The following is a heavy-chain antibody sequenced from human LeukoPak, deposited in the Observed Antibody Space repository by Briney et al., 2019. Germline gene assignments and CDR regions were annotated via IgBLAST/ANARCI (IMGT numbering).Heavy chain of an antibody. J-gene: IGHJ6*03. CDR1: GGSISSYY. V-gene: IGHV4-4*07. D-gene: IGHD6-13*01. CDR2: IYTSGST. Sequence: SETLSLTCTVSGGSISSYYWSWIRQPAGKGLEWIGRIYTSGSTNYNPSLKSRVTMSVDTSKNQFSLKLSSVTAADTAVYYCAREDSSSWYKDAAYYYYYMDVWGKGTTVTVSS. CDR3: AREDSSSWYKDAAYYYYYMDV.